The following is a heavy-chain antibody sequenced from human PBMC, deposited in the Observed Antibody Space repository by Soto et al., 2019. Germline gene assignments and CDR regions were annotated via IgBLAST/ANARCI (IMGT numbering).Heavy chain of an antibody. Sequence: QVQLVQSGAEVKKPGASVKVSCKASGYTFTSYGISWVRQAPGQGLEWMGWISAYNGNTNYAQKLQGRVTMTTDTSTSTAYMELRSLRSDDTAVYYCARVGPEMITFGGVIPVGAFDIWGQGTMVTVSS. J-gene: IGHJ3*02. V-gene: IGHV1-18*01. CDR2: ISAYNGNT. CDR1: GYTFTSYG. D-gene: IGHD3-16*02. CDR3: ARVGPEMITFGGVIPVGAFDI.